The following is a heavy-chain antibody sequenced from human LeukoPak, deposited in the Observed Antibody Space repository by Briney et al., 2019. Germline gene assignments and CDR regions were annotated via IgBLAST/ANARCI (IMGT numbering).Heavy chain of an antibody. J-gene: IGHJ4*02. CDR1: GYSIRSGYY. D-gene: IGHD3-22*01. Sequence: SETLSLTCAVSGYSIRSGYYWGWIRQPPGKGLEWIGSIYHSGGTCYNPSLKSRVTISVDTSKKQFSLKLTSVTAADTAVYYCARAWDSSGYVDYWGQGTLVTVSS. CDR3: ARAWDSSGYVDY. CDR2: IYHSGGT. V-gene: IGHV4-38-2*01.